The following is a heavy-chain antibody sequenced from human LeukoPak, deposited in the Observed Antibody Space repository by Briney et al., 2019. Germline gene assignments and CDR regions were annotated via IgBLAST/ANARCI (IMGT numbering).Heavy chain of an antibody. CDR1: GFTFSSHW. CDR2: ISRDGSST. Sequence: GGSPRLSCVASGFTFSSHWMHWVRQAPGEGPVWVSRISRDGSSTYYADSVKGRFTISRDNAKNTVYLQMDSLRAEDTSLYYCARAPGDGSSYLEEWGQGALVTVSS. CDR3: ARAPGDGSSYLEE. V-gene: IGHV3-74*01. D-gene: IGHD3-10*01. J-gene: IGHJ4*02.